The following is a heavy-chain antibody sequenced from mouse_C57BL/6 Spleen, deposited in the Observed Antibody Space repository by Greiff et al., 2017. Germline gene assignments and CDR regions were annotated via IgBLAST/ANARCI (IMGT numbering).Heavy chain of an antibody. CDR2: INPNNGGT. CDR1: GYTFTDYN. V-gene: IGHV1-22*01. D-gene: IGHD2-4*01. J-gene: IGHJ2*01. CDR3: ARGSYYDYDGDY. Sequence: VQLQQSGPELVKPGASVKMSCKASGYTFTDYNMHWVKQSHGKSLEWIGYINPNNGGTSYNQKFKGKATLTVNKSSSTAYMELRSLTSEDSAVYYCARGSYYDYDGDYWGQGTTLTVSS.